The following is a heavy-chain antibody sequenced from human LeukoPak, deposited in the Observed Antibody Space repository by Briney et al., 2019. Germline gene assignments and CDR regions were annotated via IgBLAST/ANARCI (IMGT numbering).Heavy chain of an antibody. D-gene: IGHD3-22*01. CDR2: IYTSGST. V-gene: IGHV4-4*07. CDR1: GSSISSYY. J-gene: IGHJ3*02. CDR3: ARYDYYDSSGLPLDAFDI. Sequence: PSETLSLTCTVSGSSISSYYWSWIRQPAGKGLEWIGRIYTSGSTNYNPSLKSRVTISVDKSKNQFSLKLSSVTAADTAVYYCARYDYYDSSGLPLDAFDIWGQGTMVTVSS.